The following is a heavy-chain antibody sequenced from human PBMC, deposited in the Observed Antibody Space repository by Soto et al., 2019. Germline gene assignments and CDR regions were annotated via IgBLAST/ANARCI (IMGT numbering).Heavy chain of an antibody. Sequence: PGGSLRLSCAASGFTFSSYAMHWVRQAPGKGLEWVAVISYDGSNKYYAVSVKGRFTISRDNSKNTLYLQMNSLRAEDTAVYYCATHFPGYSSGWFASGGAFDIWGQGTMVTVSS. J-gene: IGHJ3*02. D-gene: IGHD6-19*01. CDR2: ISYDGSNK. CDR1: GFTFSSYA. V-gene: IGHV3-30-3*01. CDR3: ATHFPGYSSGWFASGGAFDI.